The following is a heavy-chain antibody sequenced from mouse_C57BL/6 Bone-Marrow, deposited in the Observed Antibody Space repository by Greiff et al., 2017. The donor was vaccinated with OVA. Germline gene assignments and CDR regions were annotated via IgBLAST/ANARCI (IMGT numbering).Heavy chain of an antibody. V-gene: IGHV1-15*01. D-gene: IGHD2-5*01. J-gene: IGHJ4*01. Sequence: QVHVKQSGAELVRPGASVTLSCKASGYTFTDYEMHWVKQTPVHGLEWIGAIDPETGGTAYNQKFKGKAILTADKSSSTAYMERRNLTYVDSAVYYCTRGYSNYYAMYYCGQGTSVTVSS. CDR2: IDPETGGT. CDR1: GYTFTDYE. CDR3: TRGYSNYYAMYY.